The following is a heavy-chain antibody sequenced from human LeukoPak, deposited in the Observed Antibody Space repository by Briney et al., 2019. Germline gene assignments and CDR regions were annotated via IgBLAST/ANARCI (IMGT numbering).Heavy chain of an antibody. CDR3: AKRFGETYGHFDY. J-gene: IGHJ4*02. D-gene: IGHD3-10*01. Sequence: PSESLRLSCAASGFTFRSYAMSWVRQAPGKGLEWVSAITASGSAADYADSVKGRFTIFRDNSKNTLYLEMNSLRAEDTAVYYCAKRFGETYGHFDYWGQGTLVTVSS. CDR1: GFTFRSYA. CDR2: ITASGSAA. V-gene: IGHV3-23*01.